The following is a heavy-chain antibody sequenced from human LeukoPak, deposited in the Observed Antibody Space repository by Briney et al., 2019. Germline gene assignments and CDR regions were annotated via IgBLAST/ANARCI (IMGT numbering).Heavy chain of an antibody. J-gene: IGHJ4*02. D-gene: IGHD2-2*01. CDR3: ARWGSTSCYDY. CDR1: GFTFSSFA. V-gene: IGHV3-30*14. CDR2: ISYDGSNK. Sequence: GGSLRLSCAASGFTFSSFAMHWVRQAPGKGLEWVAVISYDGSNKYYADSVKGRFTISRDNSKNTLFLQMGSLRGDDMAVYYCARWGSTSCYDYWGQGTLVTVSS.